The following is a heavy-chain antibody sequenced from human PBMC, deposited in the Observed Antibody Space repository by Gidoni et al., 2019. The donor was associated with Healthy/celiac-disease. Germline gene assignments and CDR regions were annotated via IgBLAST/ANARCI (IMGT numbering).Heavy chain of an antibody. CDR3: ARAGYSYGQNWFDP. J-gene: IGHJ5*02. D-gene: IGHD5-18*01. V-gene: IGHV4-38-2*01. CDR2: IYHSRST. CDR1: GYSISSGYY. Sequence: QVQLQESGLGLVKPSETLSLTCAVSGYSISSGYYWGWIRQPPGKGLEWIGSIYHSRSTYYNPSLKSRVTISVDTSKNQFSLKLSSVTAADTAVYYCARAGYSYGQNWFDPWGQGTLVTVSS.